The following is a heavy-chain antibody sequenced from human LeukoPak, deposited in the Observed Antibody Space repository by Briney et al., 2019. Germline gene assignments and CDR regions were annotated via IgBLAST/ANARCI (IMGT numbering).Heavy chain of an antibody. Sequence: PGGSLRLSCAASGFTFSSYAMSWVRQAPGKGLEWVSMITSGGGSTYHADSVKGRFTISRDNSKNTLYLQMTSLSAEDTAVYYCTKDHPDCRGTSCLLFDSWGQGTLVTVSS. CDR3: TKDHPDCRGTSCLLFDS. J-gene: IGHJ4*02. CDR1: GFTFSSYA. D-gene: IGHD2-2*01. CDR2: ITSGGGST. V-gene: IGHV3-23*01.